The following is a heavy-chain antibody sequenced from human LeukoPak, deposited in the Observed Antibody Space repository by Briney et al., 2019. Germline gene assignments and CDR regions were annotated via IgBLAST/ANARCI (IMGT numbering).Heavy chain of an antibody. CDR1: GGSISSYY. CDR2: IYYSGST. CDR3: ARGVTGGWYGDFQH. J-gene: IGHJ1*01. D-gene: IGHD6-19*01. Sequence: PSETLSLTYTVSGGSISSYYWSWIRQPPGKGLEWIGYIYYSGSTNYNPSLKSRVTISVDTSKNQFSLKLSSVTAADTAVYYCARGVTGGWYGDFQHWGQGTLVTVSS. V-gene: IGHV4-59*01.